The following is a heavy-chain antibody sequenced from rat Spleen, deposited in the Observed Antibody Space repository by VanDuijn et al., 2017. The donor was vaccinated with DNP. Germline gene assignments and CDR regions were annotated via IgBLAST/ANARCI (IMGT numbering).Heavy chain of an antibody. CDR1: RFTFNSYW. V-gene: IGHV5-58*01. CDR3: AKDYHFYAMDA. Sequence: EVQLVESGGDLVQPGRSLKLSCVASRFTFNSYWMAWIRQVPGKGLEWVASINADGGSTSYLDSVKGRFTISRDNAENTVNLQMNSLRSEDTATYYCAKDYHFYAMDAWGQGTSVTVSS. CDR2: INADGGST. J-gene: IGHJ4*01.